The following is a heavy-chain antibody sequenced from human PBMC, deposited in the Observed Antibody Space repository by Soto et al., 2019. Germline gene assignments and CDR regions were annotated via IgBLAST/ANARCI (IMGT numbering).Heavy chain of an antibody. V-gene: IGHV4-59*08. CDR3: ARRYSSSFDY. CDR2: IYYSGST. Sequence: QVQLQESGPGLVKPSETLSLTCTVSGGSISSYYWSWIRQPPGKGLEWIGYIYYSGSTTYNPSLKSRATISVDTSKTQFPLKLSSVTAADTAVYYCARRYSSSFDYWGQGTLVTVSS. CDR1: GGSISSYY. D-gene: IGHD6-13*01. J-gene: IGHJ4*02.